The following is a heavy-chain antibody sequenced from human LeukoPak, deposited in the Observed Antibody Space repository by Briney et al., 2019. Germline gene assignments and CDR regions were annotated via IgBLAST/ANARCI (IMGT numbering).Heavy chain of an antibody. CDR1: GFTFSSYA. Sequence: GRSLRLSCAASGFTFSSYAMHWVRQAPGKGLEWVAVISYDGSNKYYADSVKGRFTISRDISKNTLYLQMNSLRAEDTAAYYCSKDHGFYSSGWNPLFDYWGRGTLVTVSS. V-gene: IGHV3-30-3*01. J-gene: IGHJ4*02. CDR3: SKDHGFYSSGWNPLFDY. D-gene: IGHD6-19*01. CDR2: ISYDGSNK.